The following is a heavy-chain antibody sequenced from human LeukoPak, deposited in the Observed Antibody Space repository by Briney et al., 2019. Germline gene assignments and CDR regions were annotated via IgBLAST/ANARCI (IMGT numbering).Heavy chain of an antibody. V-gene: IGHV3-74*01. Sequence: GGSLRLSCAASGFTFRRDAISWVRQAPGKGLVWVSRIRSDGTSTSYADSVKGRFTISRDNAKNTLYLQMSSLRAEDTAVYYCARGGDPVKYYAEYFQYWGQGTLVTVSS. CDR1: GFTFRRDA. CDR2: IRSDGTST. D-gene: IGHD2-21*02. J-gene: IGHJ1*01. CDR3: ARGGDPVKYYAEYFQY.